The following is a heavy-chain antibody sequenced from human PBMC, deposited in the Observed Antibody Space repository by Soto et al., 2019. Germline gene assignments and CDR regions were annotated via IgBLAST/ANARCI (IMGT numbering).Heavy chain of an antibody. CDR3: ARGYVLRFLRWFDP. J-gene: IGHJ5*02. CDR1: GGSISSYY. D-gene: IGHD3-3*01. V-gene: IGHV4-59*01. Sequence: SETLSLTCTVSGGSISSYYWSWIRQPPGKGLEWIGYIYYSGSTNYNPSLKSRVTISVDTSKNQFSLKLSSVTAADTAVYYCARGYVLRFLRWFDPWGQGTLVTVSS. CDR2: IYYSGST.